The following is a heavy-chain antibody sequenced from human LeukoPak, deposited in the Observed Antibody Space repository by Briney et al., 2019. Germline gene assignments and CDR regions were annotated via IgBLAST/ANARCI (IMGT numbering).Heavy chain of an antibody. CDR3: ARDGYYYGSGSPIQRIMITFGGVIVAHYFDY. V-gene: IGHV1-18*01. J-gene: IGHJ4*02. D-gene: IGHD3-16*02. Sequence: ASVKVSCKASGYTFTSYGIIWVRQAPGQGLEWMGWISAYNGNTNYAQKLQGRVTMTTDTSTSTAYMELRSLRSDDTAVYYCARDGYYYGSGSPIQRIMITFGGVIVAHYFDYWGQGTLVTVSS. CDR2: ISAYNGNT. CDR1: GYTFTSYG.